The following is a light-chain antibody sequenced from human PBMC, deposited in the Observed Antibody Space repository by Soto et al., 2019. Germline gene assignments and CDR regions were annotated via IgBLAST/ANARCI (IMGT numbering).Light chain of an antibody. Sequence: EIVMTQSPATLSVSPGERATISCSASQSVSRNLAWYQQKPGQAPRLLIYGASTRATGIPARFSGSGSGTEFTLTLSSLQSEDFAVYYCQQYNNWPSLAFGQGTKVEIK. CDR3: QQYNNWPSLA. V-gene: IGKV3-15*01. J-gene: IGKJ1*01. CDR2: GAS. CDR1: QSVSRN.